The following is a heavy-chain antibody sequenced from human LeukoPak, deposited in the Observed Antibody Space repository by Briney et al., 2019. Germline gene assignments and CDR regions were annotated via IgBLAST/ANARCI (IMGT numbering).Heavy chain of an antibody. CDR2: IYYSGST. CDR3: ARETSSSWYAGYYMDV. J-gene: IGHJ6*03. D-gene: IGHD6-13*01. Sequence: SETLSLTCTVSGGSISSGSYFWSWIRQPAGKGLEWIGSIYYSGSTYYNPSLKSRVTISVDTSKNQFSLKLSSVTAADTAVYYCARETSSSWYAGYYMDVWGKGTTVTISS. CDR1: GGSISSGSYF. V-gene: IGHV4-39*02.